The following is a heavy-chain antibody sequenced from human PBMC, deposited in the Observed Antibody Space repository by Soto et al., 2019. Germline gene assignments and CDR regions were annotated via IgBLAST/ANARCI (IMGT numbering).Heavy chain of an antibody. D-gene: IGHD6-25*01. CDR3: ARAVSRAATPDF. V-gene: IGHV4-38-2*01. CDR1: GYSIDTGYY. Sequence: ETLSLTCAFSGYSIDTGYYWGWIRQPPGKGLEWVGSIYHTGGTYYNPSLKSRVTISVDTSKNQFSLQLISVTASDTAVYYCARAVSRAATPDFSGQGLLVTVSS. CDR2: IYHTGGT. J-gene: IGHJ4*02.